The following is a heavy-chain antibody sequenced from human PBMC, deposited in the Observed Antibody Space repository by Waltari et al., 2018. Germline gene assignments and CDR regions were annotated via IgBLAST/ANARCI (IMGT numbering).Heavy chain of an antibody. CDR1: GGSIRSGGYY. D-gene: IGHD2-8*01. V-gene: IGHV4-31*02. J-gene: IGHJ4*02. CDR2: IYYSGST. Sequence: QVQLQESGPGLVKPSQTLSLTRTVSGGSIRSGGYYWSWIRQHPGKGLEWIGYIYYSGSTYYNPSLKSRVTISVDTSKNQFSLKLSSVTAADTAVYYCARVMLAGYYFDYWGQGTLVTVSS. CDR3: ARVMLAGYYFDY.